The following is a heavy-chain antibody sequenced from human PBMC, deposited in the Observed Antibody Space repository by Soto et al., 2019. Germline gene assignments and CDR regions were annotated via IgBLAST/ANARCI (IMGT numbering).Heavy chain of an antibody. CDR3: ARGISSSWAPHFDY. CDR2: TYYRSKWYN. J-gene: IGHJ4*02. V-gene: IGHV6-1*01. Sequence: PSQTLSHTCAISGDSVSSNSAAWNWIRQSPSRGLEWLGRTYYRSKWYNDYAVSVKSRITINPDTSKNQFSLQLNSVTPEDTAVYYCARGISSSWAPHFDYWGQGTLVTVSS. CDR1: GDSVSSNSAA. D-gene: IGHD6-13*01.